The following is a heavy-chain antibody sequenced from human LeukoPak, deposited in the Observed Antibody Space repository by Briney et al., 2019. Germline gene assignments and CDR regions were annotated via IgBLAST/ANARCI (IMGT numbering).Heavy chain of an antibody. CDR1: GGSISSYY. CDR2: IYYSGST. Sequence: SETLSLTCTVSGGSISSYYWGWIRQPPGKGLEWIGSIYYSGSTYYNTSLKSRVTISIDTSKNEFSLKLSSVTAADTAVYYCARVLYEVVAATPIDYWGQGTLVTVSS. J-gene: IGHJ4*02. CDR3: ARVLYEVVAATPIDY. D-gene: IGHD2-15*01. V-gene: IGHV4-39*07.